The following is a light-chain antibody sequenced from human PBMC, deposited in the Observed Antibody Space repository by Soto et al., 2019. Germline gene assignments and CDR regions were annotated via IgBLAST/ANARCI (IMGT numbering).Light chain of an antibody. J-gene: IGLJ3*02. CDR2: EVS. Sequence: QSVLAQPASVSGSPGQSXXXXXXXXXXXVXGYIYVSCYQQHPGKAPKLMIYEVSNRPSGVSNRFSGSKSGNTASLAISGLQAEDEADYYCTSXXXXXTWVFGGGTKVTVL. CDR1: XXXVXGYIY. V-gene: IGLV2-14*01. CDR3: TSXXXXXTWV.